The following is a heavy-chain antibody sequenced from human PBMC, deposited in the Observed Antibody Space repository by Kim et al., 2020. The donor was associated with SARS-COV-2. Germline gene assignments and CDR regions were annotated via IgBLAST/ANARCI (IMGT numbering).Heavy chain of an antibody. D-gene: IGHD5-12*01. V-gene: IGHV3-21*01. CDR2: ISSSSSYI. CDR1: GFTFSSYS. J-gene: IGHJ4*02. CDR3: ARDLRDSGYDFLHPNFDY. Sequence: GGSLRLSCAASGFTFSSYSMNWVRQAPGKGLEWVSSISSSSSYIYYADSVKGRFTISRDNAKNSLYLQMNSLRAEDTAVYYCARDLRDSGYDFLHPNFDYWGQGTLVTVSS.